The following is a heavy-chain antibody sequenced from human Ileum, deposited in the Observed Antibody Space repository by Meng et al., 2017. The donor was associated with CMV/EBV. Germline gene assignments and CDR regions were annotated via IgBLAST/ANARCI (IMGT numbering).Heavy chain of an antibody. V-gene: IGHV4-39*07. Sequence: QVQLPESGPGLVKPSETLSLPCTVSGDSIISCRHFWGWIRQAPGKGLEWIATVHYTETTHYNPSLRSRITISVDTAKNQISLKVSSLTAADTAIYYCAADISTAWFYYWGQGSLVTVSS. CDR1: GDSIISCRHF. J-gene: IGHJ4*02. CDR3: AADISTAWFYY. CDR2: VHYTETT. D-gene: IGHD2-2*01.